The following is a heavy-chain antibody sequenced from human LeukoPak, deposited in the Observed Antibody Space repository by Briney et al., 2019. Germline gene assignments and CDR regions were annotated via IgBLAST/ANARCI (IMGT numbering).Heavy chain of an antibody. J-gene: IGHJ4*02. D-gene: IGHD4-17*01. CDR3: ARDDYVFSTQSRTFYDY. V-gene: IGHV3-48*01. Sequence: GGSLRLSCAASGFSFSNHSMNWVRQAPGKGLEWVSYISGSSNIIYHANSVKGRFTISRDNAKNSLFLQMSGLRADDTAVYYCARDDYVFSTQSRTFYDYWGQGTLVTVSS. CDR1: GFSFSNHS. CDR2: ISGSSNII.